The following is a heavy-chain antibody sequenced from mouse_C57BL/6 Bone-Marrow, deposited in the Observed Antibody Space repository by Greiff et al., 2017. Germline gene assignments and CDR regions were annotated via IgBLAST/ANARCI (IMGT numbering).Heavy chain of an antibody. CDR1: GYTFTSYW. CDR2: IDPNSGCT. J-gene: IGHJ3*01. CDR3: ATYSNYVSWFAF. Sequence: QVQLQQPGAELVKPGASVKLSCKASGYTFTSYWMHWVKQRPGRGLEWIGRIDPNSGCTKYNEKFKSKATLTVDKPSSTAYMQLSSLTSEDSAVYYCATYSNYVSWFAFWGKGTLVTVSA. D-gene: IGHD2-5*01. V-gene: IGHV1-72*01.